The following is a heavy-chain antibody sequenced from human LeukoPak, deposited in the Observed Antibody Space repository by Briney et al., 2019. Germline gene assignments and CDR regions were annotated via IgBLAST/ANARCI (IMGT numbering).Heavy chain of an antibody. D-gene: IGHD2-15*01. CDR1: GYTFTGYY. CDR3: ARGSVYCSGVSCYDYYYYGMDV. Sequence: ASVKVSCKASGYTFTGYYMHWVRQAPGQGLEWMGRITPNSGGTNYAQKFQGRVTMTRDTTISTAYMELSRLGSDDTAVYYCARGSVYCSGVSCYDYYYYGMDVWGQGTTVTVSS. V-gene: IGHV1-2*06. CDR2: ITPNSGGT. J-gene: IGHJ6*02.